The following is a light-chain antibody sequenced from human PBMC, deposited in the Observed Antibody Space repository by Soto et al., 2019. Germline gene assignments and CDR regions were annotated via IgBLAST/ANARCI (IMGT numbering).Light chain of an antibody. Sequence: QSVLTQPASVSGSPGQSITISRTGTSSDIGVYNYVSWYQQNPGKAPKLILFEVSNRPSGVSNRFSGSQSGNTASLTISGLQAEDEADYYCCSYTSSSTWVFGGGTKLTVL. V-gene: IGLV2-14*01. J-gene: IGLJ3*02. CDR1: SSDIGVYNY. CDR3: CSYTSSSTWV. CDR2: EVS.